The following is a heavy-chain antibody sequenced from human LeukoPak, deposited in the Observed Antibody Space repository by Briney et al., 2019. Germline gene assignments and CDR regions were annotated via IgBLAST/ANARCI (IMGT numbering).Heavy chain of an antibody. CDR1: GYTLTSYD. CDR2: MNPNSGNT. Sequence: ASVKVSCKASGYTLTSYDINWVRQATGQGLEWMGWMNPNSGNTGYAQKFQGRVTMARNTSISTAYMELSSLRSEDTAVYYCARAGVSGQRYYYYYMDVWGKGTTVTVSS. J-gene: IGHJ6*03. V-gene: IGHV1-8*01. D-gene: IGHD3-10*01. CDR3: ARAGVSGQRYYYYYMDV.